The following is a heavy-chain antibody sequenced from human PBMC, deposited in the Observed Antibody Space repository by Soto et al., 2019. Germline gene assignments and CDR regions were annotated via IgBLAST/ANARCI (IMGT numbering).Heavy chain of an antibody. J-gene: IGHJ4*02. Sequence: QVQLVQSGAEVKKPGASVKVSCKASGYTFTSYGISWVRQAPGQGLEWMGWISTYNGNTTYAQKLQGRVTMTTDTSTSTPYMGLRGPRSYDTAVFYCAREMVRGVGCDYWGQGTLVTVSS. CDR2: ISTYNGNT. CDR1: GYTFTSYG. V-gene: IGHV1-18*01. D-gene: IGHD3-10*01. CDR3: AREMVRGVGCDY.